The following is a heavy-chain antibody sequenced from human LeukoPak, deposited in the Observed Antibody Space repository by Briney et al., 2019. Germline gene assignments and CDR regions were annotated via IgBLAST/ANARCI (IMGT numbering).Heavy chain of an antibody. Sequence: GESLKISCKGSGYSFASYWIGWVRQMPGKGLEWMGIIYPGVSDTRYSPSFQGQVTISADKSISTAYLQWSSLKASDTAMYYCARLGDIVVVPAAVDFDYWGQGTLVTVSS. V-gene: IGHV5-51*01. CDR2: IYPGVSDT. CDR3: ARLGDIVVVPAAVDFDY. CDR1: GYSFASYW. J-gene: IGHJ4*02. D-gene: IGHD2-2*01.